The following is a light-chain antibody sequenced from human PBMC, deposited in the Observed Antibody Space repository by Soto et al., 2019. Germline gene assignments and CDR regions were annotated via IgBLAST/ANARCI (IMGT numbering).Light chain of an antibody. CDR2: GNS. V-gene: IGLV1-40*01. Sequence: QSVLTQPPSVSGAPWQRVTISCTGSSSNIGAGYDVHWYQQLPGTAPKLLIYGNSNRHSGVPDRCSGSKSGTSASLAITGRLAEDEADYYCQSYDSSLSGSVVFGGGTTLTVL. CDR1: SSNIGAGYD. J-gene: IGLJ2*01. CDR3: QSYDSSLSGSVV.